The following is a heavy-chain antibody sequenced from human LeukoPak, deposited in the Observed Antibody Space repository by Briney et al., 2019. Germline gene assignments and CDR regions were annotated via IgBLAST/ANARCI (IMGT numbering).Heavy chain of an antibody. Sequence: GGSLRLSCAASGFTFSSYAMHWVRQAPGKGLEWVAVISYDGSNKYYADSVKGRFTISSDNSRNTLYLQMTSLRAEDPAVYYRARSDDFWSGYFPYYYYYGMDVWGQGTTVTVSS. CDR1: GFTFSSYA. CDR2: ISYDGSNK. J-gene: IGHJ6*02. V-gene: IGHV3-30-3*01. D-gene: IGHD3-3*01. CDR3: ARSDDFWSGYFPYYYYYGMDV.